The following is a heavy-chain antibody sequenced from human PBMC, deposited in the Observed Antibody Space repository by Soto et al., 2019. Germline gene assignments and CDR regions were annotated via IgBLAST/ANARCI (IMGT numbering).Heavy chain of an antibody. V-gene: IGHV3-21*01. CDR1: GFTFSSYS. CDR2: ISSSSSYI. J-gene: IGHJ6*02. Sequence: PGGSLRLSCAASGFTFSSYSMNWVRQAPGKGLEWVSSISSSSSYIYYADSVRGRFTISRDNAKNSLYLQMNSLRAEDTAVYYCAREHGPNYDFWSGPYHELDVWGQGTTVTVSS. CDR3: AREHGPNYDFWSGPYHELDV. D-gene: IGHD3-3*01.